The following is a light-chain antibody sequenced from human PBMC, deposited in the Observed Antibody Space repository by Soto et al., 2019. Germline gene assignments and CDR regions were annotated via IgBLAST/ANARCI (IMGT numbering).Light chain of an antibody. CDR3: QQSYSTPPDT. Sequence: DIQMTQSPSSLSASVGDRVTITCRASQSISRSLNWYQQKPGKAPKLLIYTASSLQGGVPSRFSGSGSGTDFTLTISNLQPEDFATDYCQQSYSTPPDTFGQGTKVEIK. V-gene: IGKV1-39*01. CDR2: TAS. CDR1: QSISRS. J-gene: IGKJ2*01.